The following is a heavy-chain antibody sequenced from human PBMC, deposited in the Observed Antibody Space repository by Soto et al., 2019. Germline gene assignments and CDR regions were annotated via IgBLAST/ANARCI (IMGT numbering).Heavy chain of an antibody. D-gene: IGHD2-2*01. V-gene: IGHV3-33*01. CDR2: IWYDGSNK. CDR3: ARAVGPFDF. CDR1: GFTFSTYG. Sequence: QVQLVESGGGVVQSGRSLRLSCAASGFTFSTYGMHWVRQAPGKRLEWVAVIWYDGSNKYYADSVKGRFTISRDNSKNTLYLQMNSLRAEDTAVYYCARAVGPFDFWGQGAVVTVSS. J-gene: IGHJ3*01.